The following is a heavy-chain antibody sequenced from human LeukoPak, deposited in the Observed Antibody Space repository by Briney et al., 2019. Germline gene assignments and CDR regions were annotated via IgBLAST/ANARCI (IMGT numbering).Heavy chain of an antibody. D-gene: IGHD3-22*01. V-gene: IGHV5-51*01. J-gene: IGHJ3*02. Sequence: RGESLKISCKGSGYSFTSYWIGWVRQMPGKGLEWMGIIYPGDSDTRYSPSFQGQVTISADKSISTAYLQWSSLKASDTAMYYCARATYYYDSSGYEDAFDIWGQGTMVTVSS. CDR2: IYPGDSDT. CDR1: GYSFTSYW. CDR3: ARATYYYDSSGYEDAFDI.